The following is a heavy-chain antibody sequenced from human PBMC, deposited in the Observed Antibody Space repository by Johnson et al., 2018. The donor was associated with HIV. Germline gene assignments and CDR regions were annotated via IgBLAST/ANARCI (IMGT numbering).Heavy chain of an antibody. J-gene: IGHJ3*02. D-gene: IGHD6-13*01. V-gene: IGHV3-66*03. Sequence: VQLVESGGGLIQPGGSLRLSCAASGFTVSSNYMSWVRQAPGNGLEWVSVIYSGGSTYYADSVKGRFTISRDNSKNTLSLQMNSPRVEDTALYYCARERARQELGLDGAFDIWGQGTTVSVS. CDR1: GFTVSSNY. CDR3: ARERARQELGLDGAFDI. CDR2: IYSGGST.